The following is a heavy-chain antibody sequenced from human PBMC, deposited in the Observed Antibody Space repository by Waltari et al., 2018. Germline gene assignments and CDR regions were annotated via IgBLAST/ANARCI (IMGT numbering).Heavy chain of an antibody. CDR1: GGSFSGYY. CDR3: ARGVTTLED. Sequence: QVQLQQWGAGLLKPSETLSLTCAVYGGSFSGYYWSWIRQPPGKGLEWIGEINHSGRTNYNPSLKSRVTISVDTSKNQFSLKLSAVTAADTAVYYCARGVTTLEDWGQGTLVTVSS. D-gene: IGHD4-17*01. CDR2: INHSGRT. V-gene: IGHV4-34*01. J-gene: IGHJ4*02.